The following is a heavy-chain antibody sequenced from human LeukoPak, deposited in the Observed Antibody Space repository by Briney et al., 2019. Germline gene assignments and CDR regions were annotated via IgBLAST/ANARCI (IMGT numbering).Heavy chain of an antibody. CDR1: GGSTNNYF. Sequence: PSETLSLTCSVSGGSTNNYFWSWIRQSAGKGLEWIGRVNPYGTSNYHPSLKSRVTMSVDTSKNLVSLRLTSLTAADTAVYYCARDRRPRAVAGAYISYGMDVWGQGTTVTVSS. CDR3: ARDRRPRAVAGAYISYGMDV. V-gene: IGHV4-4*07. CDR2: VNPYGTS. J-gene: IGHJ6*02. D-gene: IGHD6-19*01.